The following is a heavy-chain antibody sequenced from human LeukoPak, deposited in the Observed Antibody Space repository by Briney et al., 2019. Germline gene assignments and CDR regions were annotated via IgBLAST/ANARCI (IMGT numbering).Heavy chain of an antibody. D-gene: IGHD1-26*01. Sequence: SETLSLTCTVSGGSISSYYWSWIRQPPGKGLEWNGYIYYSGSTNYNPSLKSRVTISVDTSKNQFSLKLSSVTAADTAVYYCARGGPRIVGDRTFDYWGQGTLVTVSS. J-gene: IGHJ4*02. V-gene: IGHV4-59*01. CDR3: ARGGPRIVGDRTFDY. CDR1: GGSISSYY. CDR2: IYYSGST.